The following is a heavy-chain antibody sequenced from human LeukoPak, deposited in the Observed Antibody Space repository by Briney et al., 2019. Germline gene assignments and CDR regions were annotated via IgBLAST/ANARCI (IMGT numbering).Heavy chain of an antibody. Sequence: SLKGSCKTSGGTFNNYAISWVRQAPGQGLEWMGRVVPMFGIRNYPQRFWGRVNITADKATNTVYMELRSLRAEDTAIYYCATEPSRSYSFDHLDFWGLGTPVTVSS. CDR3: ATEPSRSYSFDHLDF. D-gene: IGHD5-12*01. V-gene: IGHV1-69*04. CDR1: GGTFNNYA. J-gene: IGHJ4*02. CDR2: VVPMFGIR.